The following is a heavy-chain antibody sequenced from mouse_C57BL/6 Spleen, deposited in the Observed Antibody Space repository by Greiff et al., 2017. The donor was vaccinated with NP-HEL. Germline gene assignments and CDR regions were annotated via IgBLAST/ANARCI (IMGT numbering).Heavy chain of an antibody. V-gene: IGHV5-17*01. J-gene: IGHJ2*01. D-gene: IGHD2-4*01. CDR2: ISSGSSTI. CDR3: AREGLRPYYFDY. Sequence: EVQVVESGGGLVKPGGSLKLSCAASGFTFSDYGMHWVRQAPEKGLEWVAYISSGSSTIYYADTVKGRFTISRANAKNTLFLQMTSLRSEDTAMYYCAREGLRPYYFDYWGQGTTLTVSS. CDR1: GFTFSDYG.